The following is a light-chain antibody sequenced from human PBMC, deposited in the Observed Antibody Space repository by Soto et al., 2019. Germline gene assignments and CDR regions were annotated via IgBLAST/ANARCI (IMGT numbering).Light chain of an antibody. CDR3: AAWDDSLNGGV. Sequence: QPVLTQPPSASGTPGHRVTISCSGSSSNIGSNTVNWYQQLPGTAPKLLIYSDNQRPSEVPDRLSGSKSGTAASLAIGGLQSEDGADYYCAAWDDSLNGGVFGGGTKLTVL. CDR1: SSNIGSNT. J-gene: IGLJ3*02. CDR2: SDN. V-gene: IGLV1-44*01.